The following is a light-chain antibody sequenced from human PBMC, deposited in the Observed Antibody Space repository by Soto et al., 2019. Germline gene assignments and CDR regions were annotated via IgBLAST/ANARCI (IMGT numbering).Light chain of an antibody. V-gene: IGLV2-11*01. CDR1: RSDVGGYNH. J-gene: IGLJ1*01. Sequence: QSVLTQPRSVSGSPGQSVTISCTGTRSDVGGYNHVSWYQQHPGKAPKLMIYDVINRPSGVPERFSGSKSGNTASLTISGLQAEDEADYYCCSYAGTYTFVFGTGTKLTVL. CDR3: CSYAGTYTFV. CDR2: DVI.